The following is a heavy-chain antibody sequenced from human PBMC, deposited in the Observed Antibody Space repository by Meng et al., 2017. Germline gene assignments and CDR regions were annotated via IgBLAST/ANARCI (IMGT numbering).Heavy chain of an antibody. Sequence: GESLKISCAASGFTFSGSAMHWVRQASGKGLEWVGRIRSKANSYATAYAASVKGRFTISRDDSKNTAYLQMNSLKTEDTAVYYCTRQSQDLWFGELLASDAFDIWGQGTRVTGSS. CDR1: GFTFSGSA. J-gene: IGHJ3*02. CDR2: IRSKANSYAT. V-gene: IGHV3-73*01. D-gene: IGHD3-10*01. CDR3: TRQSQDLWFGELLASDAFDI.